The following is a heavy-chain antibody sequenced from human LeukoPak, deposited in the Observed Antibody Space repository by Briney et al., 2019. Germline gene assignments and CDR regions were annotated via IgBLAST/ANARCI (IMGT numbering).Heavy chain of an antibody. CDR2: ISAYNGNT. J-gene: IGHJ4*02. CDR1: GYTFTSYG. CDR3: ARDLYDYGDYVD. V-gene: IGHV1-18*01. D-gene: IGHD4-17*01. Sequence: GSVKVSCKASGYTFTSYGISWVRQAPGQGLEWMGWISAYNGNTNYAQKLQGRITMTTDTSTSTAYMELRSLRSDDTAVYYCARDLYDYGDYVDWGQGTLVTVSS.